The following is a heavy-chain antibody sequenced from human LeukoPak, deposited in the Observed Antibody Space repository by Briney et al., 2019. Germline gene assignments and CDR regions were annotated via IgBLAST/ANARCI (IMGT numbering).Heavy chain of an antibody. CDR1: GGSISSGGYY. CDR3: ARTPPGYDSSA. D-gene: IGHD3-22*01. J-gene: IGHJ4*02. CDR2: IYYSGSA. Sequence: ASETLSLTCTVSGGSISSGGYYWSWIRQHPGKGLEWIGYIYYSGSAYYNPSLKSRVTISVDTSKNQFSLKLSSVTAADTAVYYCARTPPGYDSSAWGQGTLVTVSS. V-gene: IGHV4-31*03.